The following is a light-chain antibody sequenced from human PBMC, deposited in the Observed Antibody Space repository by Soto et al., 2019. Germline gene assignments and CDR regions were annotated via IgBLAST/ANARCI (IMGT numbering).Light chain of an antibody. V-gene: IGKV3-20*01. Sequence: EIVLTQSPGTLSLSPGERATLSCRASQSVSNIYLAWYQQKPGQAPRLRIYVASSRATGIPDRFSGSGSGTDVTLTISRLEPDDFAVYYCQQYDNSLYTFGQGTKLEIK. CDR3: QQYDNSLYT. CDR2: VAS. CDR1: QSVSNIY. J-gene: IGKJ2*01.